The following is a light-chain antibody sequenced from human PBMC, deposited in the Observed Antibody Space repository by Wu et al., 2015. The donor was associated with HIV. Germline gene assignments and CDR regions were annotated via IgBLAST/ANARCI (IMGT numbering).Light chain of an antibody. J-gene: IGKJ1*01. CDR1: QNIKNE. Sequence: IQMTQSPSSVSASVGETVVISCRASQNIKNELGWYQQRPGEVPKLLIYAASHLEQGVXPRFNGSGTDTDFSLTINGVQPEDFAIYFCQQGLSYPNTFGPGT. V-gene: IGKV1-6*01. CDR3: QQGLSYPNT. CDR2: AAS.